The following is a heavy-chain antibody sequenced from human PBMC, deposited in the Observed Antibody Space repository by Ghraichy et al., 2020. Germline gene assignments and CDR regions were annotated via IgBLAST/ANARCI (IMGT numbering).Heavy chain of an antibody. CDR1: GGSISSSSYY. V-gene: IGHV4-39*01. J-gene: IGHJ3*02. Sequence: SQTLSLTCTVSGGSISSSSYYWGWIRQPPGKGLEWIGSIYYSGSTYYNPSLKSRVTISVDTSKNQFSLKLSSVTAADTAVYYCSSRKEAFDIWGQGTMVTVSS. CDR3: SSRKEAFDI. CDR2: IYYSGST.